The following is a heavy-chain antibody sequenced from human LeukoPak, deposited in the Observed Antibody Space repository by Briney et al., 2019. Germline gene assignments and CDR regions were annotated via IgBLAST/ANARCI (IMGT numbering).Heavy chain of an antibody. J-gene: IGHJ3*02. Sequence: SETLSLTCLVSSGSVSSYYWTWIRQPPGKGLEWIGYIYHTGSNNYSPSLKSRVTMYVDTSKNQLSLKLSSVTAADTAMYYCARARYANSWYAVDIWGQGTMVTVSS. CDR2: IYHTGSN. D-gene: IGHD6-13*01. CDR3: ARARYANSWYAVDI. CDR1: SGSVSSYY. V-gene: IGHV4-59*08.